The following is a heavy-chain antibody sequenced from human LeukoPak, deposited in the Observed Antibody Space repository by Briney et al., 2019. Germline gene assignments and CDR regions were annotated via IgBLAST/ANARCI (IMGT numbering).Heavy chain of an antibody. Sequence: PGGSLRLSCAASGFTFSSYAMHWVRQAPGKGLEWVAVISYDGSNKYYADSVKGRFTISRDNSKNTLYLQMNSLRAEDTAVFYCAKGMMGPYDYWGQGTLVTVSS. V-gene: IGHV3-30-3*01. CDR1: GFTFSSYA. CDR3: AKGMMGPYDY. CDR2: ISYDGSNK. J-gene: IGHJ4*02. D-gene: IGHD1-26*01.